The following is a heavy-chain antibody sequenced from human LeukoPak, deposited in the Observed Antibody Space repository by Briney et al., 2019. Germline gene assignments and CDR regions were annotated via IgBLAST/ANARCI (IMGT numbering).Heavy chain of an antibody. Sequence: PSETLSLTCAVYGGSFSGYYWSWIRQPSGKGLEWIGEINHSGSTNYNPSLKSRVTISVDTSKNQFSLKLSSVTAADTAVYYCARGRGSYDYWGQGTLVTVSS. CDR3: ARGRGSYDY. CDR1: GGSFSGYY. D-gene: IGHD1-26*01. CDR2: INHSGST. J-gene: IGHJ4*02. V-gene: IGHV4-34*01.